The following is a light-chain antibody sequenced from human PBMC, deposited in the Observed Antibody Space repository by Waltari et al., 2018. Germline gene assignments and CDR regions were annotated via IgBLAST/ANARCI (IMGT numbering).Light chain of an antibody. CDR3: HQRSNWPLT. CDR2: DAS. V-gene: IGKV3-11*01. Sequence: EVVLTQSPATLSLSPGDRATLSCRASQSVTTDLAWYQQRRGQAPRLLIYDASARATGIPARFSGSESGTDFTLTISGLEPEDFAVYYCHQRSNWPLTFGPGTKVDFK. CDR1: QSVTTD. J-gene: IGKJ3*01.